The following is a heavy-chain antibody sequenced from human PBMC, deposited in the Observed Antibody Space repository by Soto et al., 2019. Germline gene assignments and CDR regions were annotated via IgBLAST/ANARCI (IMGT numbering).Heavy chain of an antibody. CDR2: IWFDGSNK. CDR1: GFTFSSRG. J-gene: IGHJ5*02. D-gene: IGHD5-12*01. CDR3: ARDVDRTSHLNWFDP. Sequence: GGSLRLSCAASGFTFSSRGMHWVRQAPGKGLEWVAVIWFDGSNKYYADSVKGRFIISRDNSKNTLYLQMNSLRAEDTAVYYCARDVDRTSHLNWFDPWGQGVMVTVS. V-gene: IGHV3-33*01.